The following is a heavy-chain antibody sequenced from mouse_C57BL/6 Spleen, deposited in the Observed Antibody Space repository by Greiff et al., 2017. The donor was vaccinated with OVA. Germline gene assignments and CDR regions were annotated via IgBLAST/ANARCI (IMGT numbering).Heavy chain of an antibody. CDR1: GFPITSGYY. CDR2: ITHSGET. Sequence: QVQLKESGPGLVKPSQSLFLPCSIPGFPITSGYYWIWIRQSPGKPLEWMGYITHSGETFYNPSLPSPITITRETSKNQFFLQLTSVTTEDTAMYYCAGDRYPVAYWGQGTLVTVSA. V-gene: IGHV12-3*01. J-gene: IGHJ3*01. CDR3: AGDRYPVAY.